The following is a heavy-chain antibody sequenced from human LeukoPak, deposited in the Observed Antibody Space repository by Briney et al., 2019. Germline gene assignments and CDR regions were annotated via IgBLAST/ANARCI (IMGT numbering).Heavy chain of an antibody. D-gene: IGHD5-18*01. J-gene: IGHJ4*02. V-gene: IGHV3-23*01. Sequence: PGGSPRLSCSASGLSISTYGTFSAYTLAWVRQAPGTGLAWGSTISASGGSTYYADSVKGRITISRDNSKNTLFLQMNSLRAEDRGLYYCVKDQVERSHIYGYDYWGRETGVTVS. CDR3: VKDQVERSHIYGYDY. CDR1: GLSISTYG. CDR2: ISASGGST.